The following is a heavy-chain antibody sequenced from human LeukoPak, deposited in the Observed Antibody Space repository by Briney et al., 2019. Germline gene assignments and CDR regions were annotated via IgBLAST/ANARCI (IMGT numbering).Heavy chain of an antibody. D-gene: IGHD3-9*01. V-gene: IGHV1-18*01. CDR1: GYTFTSYG. J-gene: IGHJ4*02. Sequence: ASVKVSCKASGYTFTSYGISWVRQAPGQGLEWMGWISAYNGNTNYAQKLQGRVTITTDTSTSTAYMELRSLRSDDTAVYYCARDLSPRAEYYDILTGYPPGYWGQGTLVTVSS. CDR2: ISAYNGNT. CDR3: ARDLSPRAEYYDILTGYPPGY.